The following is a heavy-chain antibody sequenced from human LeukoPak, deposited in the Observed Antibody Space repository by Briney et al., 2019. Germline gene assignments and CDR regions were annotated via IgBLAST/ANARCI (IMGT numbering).Heavy chain of an antibody. V-gene: IGHV3-23*05. D-gene: IGHD6-19*01. CDR1: GLTFSTYS. CDR2: IYGSGSEI. Sequence: GGSLRLSCAASGLTFSTYSMTWVGQRPGKELEWVSSIYGSGSEIFYADSVKGRFTISRDNSNNMLYLQMNSLRAEDSAVYFCAKDIVPDSGWDLDYWGRGTLVTVSS. CDR3: AKDIVPDSGWDLDY. J-gene: IGHJ4*02.